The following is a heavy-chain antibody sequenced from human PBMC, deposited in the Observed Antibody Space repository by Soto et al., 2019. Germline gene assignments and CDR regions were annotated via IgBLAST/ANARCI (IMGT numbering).Heavy chain of an antibody. CDR1: GGTFSSYA. Sequence: SVKGSCEASGGTFSSYAISWVRQAPGQGLEWMGGIIPIFGTANYAQKFQGRVTITADESTSTAYMELSSLRSEDTAVYYCARGGGYTYGSVLYDRLFDFWGQGTLVTVSS. D-gene: IGHD5-18*01. CDR2: IIPIFGTA. CDR3: ARGGGYTYGSVLYDRLFDF. J-gene: IGHJ4*02. V-gene: IGHV1-69*01.